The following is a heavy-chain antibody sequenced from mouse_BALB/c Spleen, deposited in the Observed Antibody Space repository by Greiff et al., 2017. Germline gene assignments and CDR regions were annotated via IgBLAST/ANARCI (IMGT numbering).Heavy chain of an antibody. Sequence: VQLTESGGDLVKPGGSLKLSCAASGFTFSSYGMSWVRQTPDKRLEWVATISSGGSYTYYPDSVKGRFTISRDNAKNTLYLQMSSLKSEDTAMYYCARGDYDGFAYWGQGTLVTVSA. CDR2: ISSGGSYT. CDR3: ARGDYDGFAY. CDR1: GFTFSSYG. V-gene: IGHV5-6*01. J-gene: IGHJ3*01. D-gene: IGHD2-4*01.